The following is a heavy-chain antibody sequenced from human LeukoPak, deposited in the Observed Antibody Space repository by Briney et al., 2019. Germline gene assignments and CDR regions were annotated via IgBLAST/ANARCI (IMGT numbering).Heavy chain of an antibody. D-gene: IGHD6-13*01. V-gene: IGHV3-74*01. J-gene: IGHJ4*02. Sequence: PGGSLRLSCAASGFTFSSYWMHWVRQAPAKGLVWVSRINSDGSSTSYADSVKGRFTISRDNAKNTLYLQMNSLRAEDTAVYYCAMWAAAGTSEFDYWGQGTLVTVSS. CDR1: GFTFSSYW. CDR3: AMWAAAGTSEFDY. CDR2: INSDGSST.